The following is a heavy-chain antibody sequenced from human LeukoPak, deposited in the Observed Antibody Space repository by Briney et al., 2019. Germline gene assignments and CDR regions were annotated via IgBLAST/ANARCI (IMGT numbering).Heavy chain of an antibody. D-gene: IGHD6-13*01. Sequence: GGSLRLSCAASGFSFSSYAMSWVRQAPGKGLEWVSAISGSGGSTYYADAVKRRFTISRDHSNNTLYMQTNRPRAEDTALYYCAKGYSSGWYRERNFDYWGQGTLVTVSS. CDR3: AKGYSSGWYRERNFDY. CDR1: GFSFSSYA. V-gene: IGHV3-23*01. J-gene: IGHJ4*02. CDR2: ISGSGGST.